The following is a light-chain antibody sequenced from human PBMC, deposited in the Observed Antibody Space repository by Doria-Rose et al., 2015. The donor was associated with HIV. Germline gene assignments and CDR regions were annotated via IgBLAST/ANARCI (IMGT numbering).Light chain of an antibody. J-gene: IGKJ3*01. V-gene: IGKV1-12*01. CDR2: AAS. CDR1: QDISSW. CDR3: QQANSFPPT. Sequence: DIQMTQSPSSVSASVGDRVTITCRASQDISSWSAWYQQKPGKAPKLLIYAASSLQSGVPSRFSGSGSGTGFTLTISRLQPEDFATYYCQQANSFPPTFGPGTKVDIK.